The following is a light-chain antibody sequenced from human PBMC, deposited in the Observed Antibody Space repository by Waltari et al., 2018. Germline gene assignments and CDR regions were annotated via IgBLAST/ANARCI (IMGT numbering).Light chain of an antibody. CDR3: AAWDASLRAWL. CDR2: RNN. CDR1: SSNIGSNY. J-gene: IGLJ3*02. V-gene: IGLV1-47*01. Sequence: QSVLTQPPSASGTPGQRVTISCSGSSSNIGSNYVSWYQNLPGTAPKLLIYRNNHGHSWVPGLFSGSKSYTSASMAIRWLRSEYEAYYYCAAWDASLRAWLFGGGTKVTVL.